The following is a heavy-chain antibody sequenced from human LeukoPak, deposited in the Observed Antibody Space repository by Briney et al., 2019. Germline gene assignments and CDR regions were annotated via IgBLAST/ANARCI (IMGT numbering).Heavy chain of an antibody. V-gene: IGHV1-18*01. J-gene: IGHJ6*03. CDR2: ISAYNGNT. CDR3: ARDYSSGWYSYYYYYYMDV. D-gene: IGHD6-19*01. CDR1: GGTFSSYA. Sequence: GASVKVSCKASGGTFSSYAITWVRQAPGQGLEWMGWISAYNGNTNYAQKLQGRVTMTTDTSTSTAYMELRSLRSDDTAVYYCARDYSSGWYSYYYYYYMDVWGKGTTVTVSS.